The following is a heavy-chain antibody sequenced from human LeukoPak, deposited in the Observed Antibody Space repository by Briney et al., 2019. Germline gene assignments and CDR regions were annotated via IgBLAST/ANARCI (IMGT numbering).Heavy chain of an antibody. Sequence: SETLSLTCAVYGGSFSGYYWSWIRQPPGKGLEWIGEINHSGSTNYNPSLKSRVTISVDTSKNQFSLKLSSVTAADTAVYYCARAPSTYYDFWSGLRYFDYWGRGTLVTVSS. CDR1: GGSFSGYY. V-gene: IGHV4-34*01. J-gene: IGHJ4*02. CDR3: ARAPSTYYDFWSGLRYFDY. CDR2: INHSGST. D-gene: IGHD3-3*01.